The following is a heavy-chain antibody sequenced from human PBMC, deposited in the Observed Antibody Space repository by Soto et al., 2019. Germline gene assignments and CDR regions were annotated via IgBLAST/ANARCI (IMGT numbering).Heavy chain of an antibody. J-gene: IGHJ4*02. D-gene: IGHD1-1*01. V-gene: IGHV2-5*02. CDR2: IYWDDDK. Sequence: HTLVSNTQSLTLTSTDSEFALSTSGEGVGWIRQPPGKALEWLALIYWDDDKRYSPSLKIRLTITKDTSKNQVVLTMTNMDPVDTATYYFENRPTANCIHLRGQGTLVT. CDR3: ENRPTANCIHL. CDR1: EFALSTSGEG.